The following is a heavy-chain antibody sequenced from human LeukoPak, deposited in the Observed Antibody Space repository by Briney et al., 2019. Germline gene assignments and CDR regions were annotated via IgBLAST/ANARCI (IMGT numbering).Heavy chain of an antibody. CDR1: GDSISSSNSY. Sequence: SETLSLTCTVSGDSISSSNSYWGWIRQPPGKGLEWIGSIYYSGNTYYNASLKSRVTISVDTSKNQFSLKVRSVAAADTAVYYCARNTIVGATRWFGPWGQGTLVTVSS. V-gene: IGHV4-39*01. CDR2: IYYSGNT. J-gene: IGHJ5*02. D-gene: IGHD1-26*01. CDR3: ARNTIVGATRWFGP.